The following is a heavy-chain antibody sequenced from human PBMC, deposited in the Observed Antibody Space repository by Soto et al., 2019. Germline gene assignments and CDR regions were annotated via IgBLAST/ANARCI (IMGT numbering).Heavy chain of an antibody. CDR2: INHTGGT. CDR3: GTRITLFGLMLPPFDP. V-gene: IGHV4-34*01. CDR1: GGSVNGYY. Sequence: PWETLSLTCAVYGGSVNGYYWNWIRQPPGKGLEWVGRINHTGGTHYNPSLRSRVTMPVDTAKNQFSLRLSSVTAADTAIYYCGTRITLFGLMLPPFDPWGQGTQVTVSS. D-gene: IGHD3-3*01. J-gene: IGHJ5*01.